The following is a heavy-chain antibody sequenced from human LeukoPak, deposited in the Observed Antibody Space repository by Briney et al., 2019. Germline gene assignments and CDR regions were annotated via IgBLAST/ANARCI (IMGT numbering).Heavy chain of an antibody. D-gene: IGHD1-14*01. CDR2: INADGSTA. CDR1: GFTFGNSW. V-gene: IGHV3-74*01. J-gene: IGHJ3*01. Sequence: GGSLRLSCAASGFTFGNSWVHWVRQAPGKGLVWVSLINADGSTATYADSVKGRFTIPRDNARNTLSLQMNSLTIEDTAVYYCVVVVEPPDSDGFDVWGQGTMITVSS. CDR3: VVVVEPPDSDGFDV.